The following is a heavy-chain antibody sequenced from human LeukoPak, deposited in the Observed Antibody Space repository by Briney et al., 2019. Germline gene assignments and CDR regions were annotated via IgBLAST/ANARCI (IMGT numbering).Heavy chain of an antibody. CDR3: AKGYSSGWYAHFDY. J-gene: IGHJ4*02. D-gene: IGHD6-19*01. Sequence: GGSLRLSCAASGFTFSSYAMSWVRQAPGKGLEWVSAISGSGGSTYYADSVKGRFTISRDNSKNTLYPQINSLRAEDTAVYYCAKGYSSGWYAHFDYWGQGTLVTVSS. CDR1: GFTFSSYA. CDR2: ISGSGGST. V-gene: IGHV3-23*01.